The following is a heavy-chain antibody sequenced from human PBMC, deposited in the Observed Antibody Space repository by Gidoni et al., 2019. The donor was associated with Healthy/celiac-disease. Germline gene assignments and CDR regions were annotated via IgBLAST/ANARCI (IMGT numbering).Heavy chain of an antibody. CDR2: IYYSGSP. V-gene: IGHV4-39*01. J-gene: IGHJ4*02. D-gene: IGHD6-25*01. Sequence: QLQLQKSGPGLLKHSDTLAVTCTVSAGSISSSSYYWGWSLQPPGKGLEWIGSIYYSGSPYHNPSLKSRVTISVDPSKNQFSLKLSSVTAADTAVYYCARLSGVAVPHFDYWGQGPLVTVSS. CDR1: AGSISSSSYY. CDR3: ARLSGVAVPHFDY.